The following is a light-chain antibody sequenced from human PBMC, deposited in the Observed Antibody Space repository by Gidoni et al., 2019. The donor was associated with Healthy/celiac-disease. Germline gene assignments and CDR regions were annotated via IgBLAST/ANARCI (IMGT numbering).Light chain of an antibody. J-gene: IGLJ2*01. Sequence: QSVLTQPPSASGTPGQRVTISCSGSSSNIGSNTVNWYPQLPGTAPKLLIYSNNQRPSGVPDRVSGSKSGTSASLAISGLQSEDEADYYCAAWDDSLNAVVFGGGTKLTVL. CDR2: SNN. CDR3: AAWDDSLNAVV. V-gene: IGLV1-44*01. CDR1: SSNIGSNT.